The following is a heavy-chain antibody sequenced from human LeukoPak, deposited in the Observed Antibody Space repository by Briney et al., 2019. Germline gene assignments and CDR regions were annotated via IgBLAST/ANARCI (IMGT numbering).Heavy chain of an antibody. CDR3: AKDRSSWYHFDY. V-gene: IGHV3-23*01. CDR2: ISGSGGST. D-gene: IGHD6-13*01. Sequence: GSLRLSCAASGFTFSSYAMSWVRQAPGKGLEWVSAISGSGGSTYYADSVKGRFTISRDNSKNTLYLQINSLRAEDTAVYYCAKDRSSWYHFDYWGQGTLVTVSS. J-gene: IGHJ4*02. CDR1: GFTFSSYA.